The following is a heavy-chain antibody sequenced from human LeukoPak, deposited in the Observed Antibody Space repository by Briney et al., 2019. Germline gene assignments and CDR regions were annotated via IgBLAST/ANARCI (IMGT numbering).Heavy chain of an antibody. J-gene: IGHJ6*03. CDR1: GFAVSGNY. Sequence: GGSLRLSCAASGFAVSGNYMAWVRQAPGKGLEWVSSLSGSDGGTYYADSVKGRFTISRDNSKNTLYLHMNSLRAEDTAIYYCTKEGDRYYHYYMDVWGEGTTVTVSS. CDR2: LSGSDGGT. V-gene: IGHV3-23*01. CDR3: TKEGDRYYHYYMDV. D-gene: IGHD2-21*02.